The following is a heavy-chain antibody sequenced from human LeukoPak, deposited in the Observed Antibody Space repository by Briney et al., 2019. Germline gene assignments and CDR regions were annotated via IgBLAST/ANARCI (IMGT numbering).Heavy chain of an antibody. J-gene: IGHJ6*03. D-gene: IGHD6-6*01. CDR2: INHSGST. Sequence: SETLSLTCAVYGGSFSGYYWSWIRQPPGKGLEWIGEINHSGSTNYNPSLKSRVTISVDTSKNQFSLKLSSVTAADTAVYYCARGGGAARLRGYYYYYYMDVWGKGTTVTVSS. CDR1: GGSFSGYY. V-gene: IGHV4-34*01. CDR3: ARGGGAARLRGYYYYYYMDV.